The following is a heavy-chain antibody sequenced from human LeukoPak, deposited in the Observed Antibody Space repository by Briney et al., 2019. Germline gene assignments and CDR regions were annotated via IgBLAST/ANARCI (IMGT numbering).Heavy chain of an antibody. V-gene: IGHV4-34*01. D-gene: IGHD2-21*02. Sequence: SETLSLTCAVYGGSFSGYYWSWIRQPPGKGLEWIGEINHSGSTNYNPSLKSRVTISVDASKNQFSLKLSSVTAADTAVYYCARARRAYCGGDCYSPLGYWGQGTLVTVSS. CDR3: ARARRAYCGGDCYSPLGY. J-gene: IGHJ4*02. CDR2: INHSGST. CDR1: GGSFSGYY.